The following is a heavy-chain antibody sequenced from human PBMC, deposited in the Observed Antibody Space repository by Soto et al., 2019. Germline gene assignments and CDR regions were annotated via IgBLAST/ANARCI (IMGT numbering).Heavy chain of an antibody. V-gene: IGHV6-1*01. J-gene: IGHJ6*02. CDR1: GDSVSSNSAA. CDR2: TYYRSKWYN. CDR3: ARDAELELRGYYYYGMDV. D-gene: IGHD1-7*01. Sequence: SQTLSLTCAISGDSVSSNSAAWNWIRQSPSRGLEWLGRTYYRSKWYNDYAVSVKSRITINPDTSKNQFSLQLNSVTPEDTALYYCARDAELELRGYYYYGMDVWGQGTTVTVSS.